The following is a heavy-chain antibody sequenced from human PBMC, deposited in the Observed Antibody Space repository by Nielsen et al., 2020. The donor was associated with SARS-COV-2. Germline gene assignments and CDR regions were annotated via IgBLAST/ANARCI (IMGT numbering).Heavy chain of an antibody. CDR1: GFTFSSYG. J-gene: IGHJ6*03. CDR3: AKDPYSSRRYYYMDV. Sequence: LSLTCAASGFTFSSYGMHWVRQAPGKGLEWVAVISYDGSNKYYADSVKGRFTISRDNSKNTLYLQMNSLRAEDTAVYYCAKDPYSSRRYYYMDVWGKGTTVTVSS. CDR2: ISYDGSNK. D-gene: IGHD6-13*01. V-gene: IGHV3-30*18.